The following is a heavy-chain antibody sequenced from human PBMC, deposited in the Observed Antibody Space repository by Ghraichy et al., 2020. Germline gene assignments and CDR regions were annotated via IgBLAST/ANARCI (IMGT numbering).Heavy chain of an antibody. V-gene: IGHV3-23*01. CDR3: APLGDTAIFTDS. D-gene: IGHD5-18*01. CDR2: LSSVP. J-gene: IGHJ4*02. CDR1: RIIFANYA. Sequence: GESLNISCTTSRIIFANYAMAWVRQAPGKGLEWVSSLSSVPYYTDSVRGRFSISRDNSKNIVYLQMNSLTAEDTAVYYCAPLGDTAIFTDSWGQGTLVTVSS.